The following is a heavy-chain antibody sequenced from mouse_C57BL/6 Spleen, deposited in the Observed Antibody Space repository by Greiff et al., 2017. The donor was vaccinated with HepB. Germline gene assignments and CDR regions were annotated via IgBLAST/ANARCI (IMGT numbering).Heavy chain of an antibody. D-gene: IGHD2-5*01. CDR1: GYTFTDYE. V-gene: IGHV1-15*01. CDR2: IDPETGGT. Sequence: VKLMESGAELVRPGASVTLSCKASGYTFTDYEMHWVKQTPVHGLEWIGAIDPETGGTAYNQKFKGKAILTADKSSSTAYMELRRLTSEDSAVYYCTRWGSNYLDYTVDYWGQGTSVTVSS. CDR3: TRWGSNYLDYTVDY. J-gene: IGHJ4*01.